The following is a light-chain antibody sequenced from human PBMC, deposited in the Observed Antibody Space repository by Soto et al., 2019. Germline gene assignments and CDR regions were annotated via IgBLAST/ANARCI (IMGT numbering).Light chain of an antibody. V-gene: IGKV2-30*01. CDR2: KVS. CDR1: QSLEYSDGNTY. Sequence: DVVMTQSPLSLPVTLGQPASISCRSSQSLEYSDGNTYLNWFQQRPGQSPRRLIYKVSTRDSGVPDRFSGSGSGTDFTLKISRVEAEEVGLYYCMQATHWPRTFGQGTKVEIK. J-gene: IGKJ1*01. CDR3: MQATHWPRT.